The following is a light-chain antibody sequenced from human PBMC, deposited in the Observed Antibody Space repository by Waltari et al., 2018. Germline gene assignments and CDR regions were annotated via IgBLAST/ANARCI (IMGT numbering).Light chain of an antibody. CDR1: SGSIASHY. CDR3: QSYDSSNQRV. CDR2: EDN. J-gene: IGLJ3*02. Sequence: FMLTQPHSVSESPGKTVTISCTRSSGSIASHYVQWHQQRPGSSPTTIIYEDNQRPSGVPDRFSGSIDSSSNSASLTISGLETEDEADYYCQSYDSSNQRVFGGGTKLTVL. V-gene: IGLV6-57*01.